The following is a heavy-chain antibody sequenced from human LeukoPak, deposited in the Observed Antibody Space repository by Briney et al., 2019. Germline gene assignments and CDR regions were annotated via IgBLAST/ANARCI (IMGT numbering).Heavy chain of an antibody. CDR2: IYYSGST. J-gene: IGHJ4*02. CDR3: ATRTVTSGIFGVVIDY. V-gene: IGHV4-59*01. CDR1: GGSISSYY. Sequence: SETLSLTCTVSGGSISSYYWSWIRQPPGKGLEWIGYIYYSGSTNYNPSLKSRVTISVDTSKNQFSLRLSSVTAADTAVYYCATRTVTSGIFGVVIDYWGQGTLVTVSS. D-gene: IGHD3-3*01.